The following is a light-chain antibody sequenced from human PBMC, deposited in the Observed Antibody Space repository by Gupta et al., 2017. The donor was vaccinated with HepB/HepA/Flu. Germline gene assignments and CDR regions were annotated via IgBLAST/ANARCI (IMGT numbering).Light chain of an antibody. V-gene: IGKV1-9*01. CDR3: QQLNSYPLT. CDR1: QGISSY. J-gene: IGKJ4*01. Sequence: DIQLTQSPSFLSASVGDRVTITCRASQGISSYLAWYQQKPGKAPQLLIYSASTLQSGVPSRFSGSGSGTEFTLTIISLQPEDFATYFCQQLNSYPLTFGGGAKVEIK. CDR2: SAS.